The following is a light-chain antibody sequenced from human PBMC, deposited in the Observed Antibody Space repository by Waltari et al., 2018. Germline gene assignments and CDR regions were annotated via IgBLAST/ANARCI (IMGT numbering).Light chain of an antibody. CDR2: GAS. CDR3: QHYVRLPAT. V-gene: IGKV3-20*01. CDR1: QRVSRTF. J-gene: IGKJ1*01. Sequence: IVLTQSPGTLSLSPGERATLSCRASQRVSRTFAWYQQKPGQAPRLLIYGASTRATGIPYRFSGSGSGTDFSLTISRLEPVDFAVYYCQHYVRLPATFGQGTKVEIK.